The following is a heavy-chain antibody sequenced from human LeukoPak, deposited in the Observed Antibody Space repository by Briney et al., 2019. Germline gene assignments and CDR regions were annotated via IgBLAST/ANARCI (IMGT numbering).Heavy chain of an antibody. D-gene: IGHD1-26*01. CDR2: ISWNSGSI. CDR1: GFTFDDYA. J-gene: IGHJ4*02. Sequence: PGGSLRLSCAASGFTFDDYAMHWVRQAPGKGLEWVSGISWNSGSIGYADSVKGRFTISRDNAKNSLYLQMNSLRAEDTALYYCAKAQQNSGSYSRLFDYWGQGTLVTVSS. CDR3: AKAQQNSGSYSRLFDY. V-gene: IGHV3-9*01.